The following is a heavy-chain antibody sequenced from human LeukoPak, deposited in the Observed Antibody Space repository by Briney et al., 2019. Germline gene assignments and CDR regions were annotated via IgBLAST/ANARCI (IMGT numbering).Heavy chain of an antibody. V-gene: IGHV7-4-1*02. CDR1: GYTFTSYA. Sequence: ASVKVSCKASGYTFTSYAMNWVRQAPGQGLEWMGWINTNTGNPTYAQGFTGRFVFSLDTSVSTAYLQISSLKAEDTAVYYCARAAGYCSSTSCYKGPYYYYYGMDVWGQGTTVTVSS. J-gene: IGHJ6*02. CDR3: ARAAGYCSSTSCYKGPYYYYYGMDV. CDR2: INTNTGNP. D-gene: IGHD2-2*01.